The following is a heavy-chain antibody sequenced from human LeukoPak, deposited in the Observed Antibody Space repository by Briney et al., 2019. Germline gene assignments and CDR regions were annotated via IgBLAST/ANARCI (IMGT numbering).Heavy chain of an antibody. CDR3: ARGNYDSTGYYYMGDTLDI. J-gene: IGHJ3*02. Sequence: SETLSLTCTVSGGSISSSSYYWDWIRQPPGKGLEWIGRIYTSGSTNYNPSLKSRVTMSVDTSKNQFSLKLSSVTAADTAVYYCARGNYDSTGYYYMGDTLDIWGQGTMVTVSS. CDR2: IYTSGST. V-gene: IGHV4-61*05. D-gene: IGHD3-22*01. CDR1: GGSISSSSYY.